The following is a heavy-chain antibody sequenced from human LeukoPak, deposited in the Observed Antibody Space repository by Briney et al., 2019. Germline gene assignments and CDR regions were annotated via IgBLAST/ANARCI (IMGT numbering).Heavy chain of an antibody. CDR3: ARGGASSIPLDY. Sequence: SETLSLTCTVSGGSIGGNSYWSWIRQPPGRGPEWIGHISNSGSTYYSPSLSSRVTISLDTSKNQFSLKLRSVTAADTAVYYCARGGASSIPLDYWGRGTLVTVSS. D-gene: IGHD1-26*01. V-gene: IGHV4-61*01. CDR2: ISNSGST. J-gene: IGHJ4*02. CDR1: GGSIGGNSY.